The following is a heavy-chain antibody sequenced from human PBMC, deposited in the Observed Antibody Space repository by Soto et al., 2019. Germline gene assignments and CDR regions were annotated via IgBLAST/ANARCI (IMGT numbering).Heavy chain of an antibody. CDR3: AGGHGAIRCSLDV. CDR1: GYRFETYA. V-gene: IGHV1-18*01. J-gene: IGHJ6*02. Sequence: QVHLVQSGAEVKKPGASVKVSCKASGYRFETYAMTWVRQAPGQGLEWMGWISAYSVDTYSAQKFQDRLTMTKETSTGTAYMEFRSMTSDAAAVYYGAGGHGAIRCSLDVWGQGTTVTVSS. D-gene: IGHD1-26*01. CDR2: ISAYSVDT.